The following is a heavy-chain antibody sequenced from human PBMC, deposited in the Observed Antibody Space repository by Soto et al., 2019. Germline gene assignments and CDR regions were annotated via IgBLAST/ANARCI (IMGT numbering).Heavy chain of an antibody. J-gene: IGHJ4*02. CDR3: ASSPNDFQTGITCYFDY. CDR2: IYYSGST. CDR1: GGSISSSSYY. V-gene: IGHV4-39*01. D-gene: IGHD3-10*01. Sequence: KASETLSLTCTVSGGSISSSSYYWGWIRQPPGKGLEWIGSIYYSGSTYYNPSLKSRVTISVDTSKNQFSLKLSSVTAADTAVYYCASSPNDFQTGITCYFDYWGQGTLVTVFS.